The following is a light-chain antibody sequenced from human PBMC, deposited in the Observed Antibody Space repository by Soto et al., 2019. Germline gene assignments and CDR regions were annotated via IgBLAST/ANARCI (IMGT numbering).Light chain of an antibody. V-gene: IGKV1-5*01. CDR2: DAS. J-gene: IGKJ4*01. CDR3: QQYNGYPLT. CDR1: QSISSW. Sequence: DVQLTQSPSTLAAFAGDRVTITCRASQSISSWLAWYQQQPGKAPELLIYDASNLESGVPSRFSGSGSGTEFTLTISGLQPDDFATYYCQQYNGYPLTFGGGTKVDIK.